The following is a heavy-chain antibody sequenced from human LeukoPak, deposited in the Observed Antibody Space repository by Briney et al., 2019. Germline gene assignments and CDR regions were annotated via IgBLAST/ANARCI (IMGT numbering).Heavy chain of an antibody. CDR3: IRDFRSADL. Sequence: GGSLRLSCVASGFTFSNYWMHWVRQPPGKGLVWVSRIYVDGRTTNYADSVKGRFTISRDNAKKTVYLEMNSLSVEDTATYYCIRDFRSADLWGQGTLVTVTS. V-gene: IGHV3-74*01. J-gene: IGHJ5*02. CDR1: GFTFSNYW. CDR2: IYVDGRTT.